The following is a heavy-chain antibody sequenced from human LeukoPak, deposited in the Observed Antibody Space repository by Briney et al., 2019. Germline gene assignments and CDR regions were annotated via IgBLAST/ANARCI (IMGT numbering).Heavy chain of an antibody. CDR3: ARSRDNYGPPFDY. CDR1: GFTFTTFW. Sequence: GGSLRLSCATSGFTFTTFWMHWVRQAPGKGLEWVSSISSSSSYIYYADSVKGRFTIPRDNAKNSLYLQMNRLRAEDTAVYYCARSRDNYGPPFDYWGQGTLVIVSS. J-gene: IGHJ4*02. V-gene: IGHV3-21*01. D-gene: IGHD5-18*01. CDR2: ISSSSSYI.